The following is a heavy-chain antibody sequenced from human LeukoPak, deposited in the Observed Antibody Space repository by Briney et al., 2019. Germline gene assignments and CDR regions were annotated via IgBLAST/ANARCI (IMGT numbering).Heavy chain of an antibody. CDR2: IIPIFGTA. V-gene: IGHV1-69*01. J-gene: IGHJ4*02. CDR1: GGTFSSYA. CDR3: ARLRRDGYSHFDY. Sequence: SVKVSCKASGGTFSSYAISWVRQAPGQGLEWMGGIIPIFGTANYAQKFQGRVTITADESTSTAYMELSSLRSEDTAVYYCARLRRDGYSHFDYWGQGTLVTVSS. D-gene: IGHD5-24*01.